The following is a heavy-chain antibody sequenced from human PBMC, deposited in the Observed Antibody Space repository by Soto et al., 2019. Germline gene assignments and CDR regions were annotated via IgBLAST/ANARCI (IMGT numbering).Heavy chain of an antibody. D-gene: IGHD2-15*01. CDR3: ARAYCSGGSCYSRYYYYYGMDV. CDR1: GGTFSSYA. CDR2: IIPIFGTA. J-gene: IGHJ6*02. V-gene: IGHV1-69*18. Sequence: QVQLVQSGAEVKKPGSSVKVSCKASGGTFSSYAISWVRQAPGQGLEWMGRIIPIFGTANYAQKFQGRVTITADESTSTAYMELSSLRSEDTAVYYCARAYCSGGSCYSRYYYYYGMDVWGQGTTVTVSS.